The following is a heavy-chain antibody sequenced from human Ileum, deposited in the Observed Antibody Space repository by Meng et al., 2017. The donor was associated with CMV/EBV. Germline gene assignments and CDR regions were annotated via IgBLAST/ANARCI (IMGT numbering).Heavy chain of an antibody. J-gene: IGHJ4*02. CDR1: GYALYIYG. Sequence: SGYALYIYGISRVRQTPGQGLEWMGKKRTSNTKEKYAPEDQRRVTMTPDTSTKTAFIGLKRLRYDDTALYYCTRVGDDVLTGFYYYWGQGTLVTVSS. V-gene: IGHV1-18*01. CDR3: TRVGDDVLTGFYYY. CDR2: KRTSNTKE. D-gene: IGHD3-9*01.